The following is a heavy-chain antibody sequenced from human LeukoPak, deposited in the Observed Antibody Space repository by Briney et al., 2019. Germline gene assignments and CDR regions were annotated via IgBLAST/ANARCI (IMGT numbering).Heavy chain of an antibody. CDR3: ARFGDDLGV. D-gene: IGHD3-10*01. CDR1: GFTFSYYN. V-gene: IGHV3-21*01. Sequence: GESLRLSCAASGFTFSYYNMNWVRQVPGKGLEWLSSISSSSSHIFYADSVEGRFTISRDNAKKSLYLQMNSLRVEDTAIYYCARFGDDLGVWGQGTTVTVS. CDR2: ISSSSSHI. J-gene: IGHJ6*02.